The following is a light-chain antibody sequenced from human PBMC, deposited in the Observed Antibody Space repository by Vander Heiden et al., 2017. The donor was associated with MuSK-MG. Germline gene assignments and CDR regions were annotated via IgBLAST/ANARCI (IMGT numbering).Light chain of an antibody. CDR1: QDIRKY. CDR2: DAS. V-gene: IGKV1-33*01. Sequence: DIQMTQSPSSVSASVGDRVTITCQASQDIRKYLNWYKQEPGKAPKFLVHDASRLVTGVPSRFSGSGSGTEYTLTISSLQPEDIATYYCQQEDDLPLTFGGRTKVDMK. CDR3: QQEDDLPLT. J-gene: IGKJ4*01.